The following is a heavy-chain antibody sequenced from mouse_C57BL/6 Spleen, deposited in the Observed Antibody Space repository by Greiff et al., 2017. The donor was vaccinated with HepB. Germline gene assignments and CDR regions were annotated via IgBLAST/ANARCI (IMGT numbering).Heavy chain of an antibody. V-gene: IGHV1-61*01. D-gene: IGHD2-5*01. J-gene: IGHJ4*01. CDR3: ARWGYSNPSYAAMDY. CDR1: GYTFTSYW. Sequence: QVQLQQPGAELVRPGSSVKLSCKASGYTFTSYWMDWVKQRPGQGLEWIGNIYPSDSETHYNQKFKDKATLTVDKSSSTAYMQLSSLTSEDSAVYYCARWGYSNPSYAAMDYWGQGTSDTVSS. CDR2: IYPSDSET.